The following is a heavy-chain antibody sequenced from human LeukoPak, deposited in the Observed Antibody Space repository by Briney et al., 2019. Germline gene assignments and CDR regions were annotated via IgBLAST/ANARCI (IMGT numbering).Heavy chain of an antibody. V-gene: IGHV3-11*03. Sequence: GGSLRLSCAASGFSFSDSYMTWIRQAPGKGLEWVSYISSSGSYKDYADSVKGRFAISRDNGKNSLFLQMNSLRLEDTAVYYCARYQDRSTESYGMDVWGQGTTVTVSS. J-gene: IGHJ6*02. CDR3: ARYQDRSTESYGMDV. D-gene: IGHD2/OR15-2a*01. CDR1: GFSFSDSY. CDR2: ISSSGSYK.